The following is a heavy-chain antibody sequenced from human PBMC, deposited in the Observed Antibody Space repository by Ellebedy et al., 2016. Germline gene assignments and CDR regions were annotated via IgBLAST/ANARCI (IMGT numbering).Heavy chain of an antibody. J-gene: IGHJ4*02. CDR1: GITFNTHG. CDR2: ISGSGGRA. V-gene: IGHV3-23*01. Sequence: GESLKISCAVSGITFNTHGMAWVRQAPGKGLEWVSGISGSGGRAHYADSVKGRFTISRDNSKNTLYLQMNSLRAEDTAIYYCAKDLWDYEWGRYRGCFDHWGQGTLVSVSS. D-gene: IGHD3-16*02. CDR3: AKDLWDYEWGRYRGCFDH.